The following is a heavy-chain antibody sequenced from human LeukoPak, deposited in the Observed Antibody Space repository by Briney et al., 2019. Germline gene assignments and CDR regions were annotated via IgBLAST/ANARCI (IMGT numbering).Heavy chain of an antibody. J-gene: IGHJ4*02. CDR1: GGSFSGYY. CDR2: INHSGST. D-gene: IGHD3-10*01. CDR3: ARGLWFGEFYFDY. Sequence: SETLSLTCAVYGGSFSGYYWSWIRQPPGKGLEWIGEINHSGSTNYNPSLKSRVTISVDTSKNQFSLKLSSVTAAGTAVYYCARGLWFGEFYFDYWGQGTLVTVSS. V-gene: IGHV4-34*01.